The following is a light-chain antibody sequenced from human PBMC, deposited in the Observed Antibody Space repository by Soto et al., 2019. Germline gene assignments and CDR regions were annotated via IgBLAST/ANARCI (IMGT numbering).Light chain of an antibody. CDR1: SSNIGSNT. CDR2: SNN. CDR3: AAWDDSLNGVV. J-gene: IGLJ2*01. V-gene: IGLV1-44*01. Sequence: QSALTQPPSASGNPGQRVTISCSGSSSNIGSNTVNWYQQLPGTAPKLLIYSNNQRPSGVPDRFSGSKSGTSASLAISGLQSEDEADYYCAAWDDSLNGVVFGGGTKVTVL.